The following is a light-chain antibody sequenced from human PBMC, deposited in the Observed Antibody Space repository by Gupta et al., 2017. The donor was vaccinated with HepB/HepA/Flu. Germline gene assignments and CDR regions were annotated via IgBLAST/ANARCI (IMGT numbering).Light chain of an antibody. Sequence: QSGLTQHASVSGSSGQSITISCTGTSSDVGSYNFVSWYQQHPGKAPKLFIYEVSKRPSGVSNRFSGSKSGNTASLTISGLQAEDEADYYCCSYAGRGIYVFGTGTKVTVL. J-gene: IGLJ1*01. CDR2: EVS. CDR3: CSYAGRGIYV. CDR1: SSDVGSYNF. V-gene: IGLV2-23*02.